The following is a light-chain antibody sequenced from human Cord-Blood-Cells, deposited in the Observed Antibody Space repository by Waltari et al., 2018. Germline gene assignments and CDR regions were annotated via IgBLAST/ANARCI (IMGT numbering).Light chain of an antibody. CDR2: AAS. CDR3: QQSYSSLT. CDR1: QSISSY. Sequence: DIQMTQSPSSLYAYVGDRVTITCRASQSISSYLNWYQQKPGKAPKLLIYAASSLQSGVPSRFSGSGSGTDFTLTISSLQPEDFATYYCQQSYSSLTFGGGTKVEIK. V-gene: IGKV1-39*01. J-gene: IGKJ4*01.